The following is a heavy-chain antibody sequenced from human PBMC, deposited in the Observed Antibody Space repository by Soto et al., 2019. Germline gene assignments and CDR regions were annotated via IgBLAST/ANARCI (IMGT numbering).Heavy chain of an antibody. CDR2: LTPNNGDT. D-gene: IGHD4-17*01. J-gene: IGHJ4*02. V-gene: IGHV1-8*01. Sequence: QVQLVQSGAEVKKPGASVKVSCKAAGYTFTNYDINWVRQASGQGLEWMGWLTPNNGDTGIAQKFRGRLTMTRNTSISTAYMEQSSLRSEDSAVYYCARENGDFDYWGQGSQVTVSS. CDR1: GYTFTNYD. CDR3: ARENGDFDY.